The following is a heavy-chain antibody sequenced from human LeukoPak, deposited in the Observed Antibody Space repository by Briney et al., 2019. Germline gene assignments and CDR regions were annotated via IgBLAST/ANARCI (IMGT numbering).Heavy chain of an antibody. CDR2: INPNSGGT. V-gene: IGHV1-2*02. D-gene: IGHD6-19*01. CDR1: GYTFTGYY. J-gene: IGHJ4*02. Sequence: SVKVSFKASGYTFTGYYMHWVRQAPGQGLEWMAWINPNSGGTNYAQKFQGRVTMTRDTSISTAYMELSRLRSEDTAVYYCARGHGSGWYDGTYYFDYWGQGTLVTVSS. CDR3: ARGHGSGWYDGTYYFDY.